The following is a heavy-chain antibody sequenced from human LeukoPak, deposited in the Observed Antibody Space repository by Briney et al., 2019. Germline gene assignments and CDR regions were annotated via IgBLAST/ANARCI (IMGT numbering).Heavy chain of an antibody. D-gene: IGHD3-10*01. CDR1: GFTFSNYG. CDR2: IRYDGSNK. J-gene: IGHJ4*02. CDR3: ANRYGSGSYYNPYSFDY. V-gene: IGHV3-30*02. Sequence: GGSLRLPCAAFGFTFSNYGMHWVRQAPGKGLEWVAFIRYDGSNKYYADSVKGRFTISRDNSKNTLYLQMNSLGAEDTAVYYCANRYGSGSYYNPYSFDYWGQGTLVTVSS.